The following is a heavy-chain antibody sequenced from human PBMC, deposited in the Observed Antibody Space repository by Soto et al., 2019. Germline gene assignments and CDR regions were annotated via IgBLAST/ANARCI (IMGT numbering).Heavy chain of an antibody. CDR3: ATGATGDFGDFDL. V-gene: IGHV1-69*01. CDR1: GGTFRKFA. Sequence: QVQLVQSGAEVKKPGSSVKVSCKVSGGTFRKFAVSWVRQAPEQGLEWMGGVVPMFRTPNYAQKFQGRVTITADESTSTAYMELRSLRSEDTAVYYCATGATGDFGDFDLWGRGTLVTVSS. J-gene: IGHJ2*01. D-gene: IGHD7-27*01. CDR2: VVPMFRTP.